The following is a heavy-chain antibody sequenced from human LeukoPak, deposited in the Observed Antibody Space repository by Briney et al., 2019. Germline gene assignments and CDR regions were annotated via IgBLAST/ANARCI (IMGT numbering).Heavy chain of an antibody. CDR1: GFTFSNYW. J-gene: IGHJ4*02. Sequence: PGRSLILSCAASGFTFSNYWMHWVRQAPGKGLVWVSRINSDGISTGYADSVKGRFTVSRDNAKKTLYLQMNSLRAEDTAVYYCARDVGNFDYWGQGTLVTVSS. V-gene: IGHV3-74*01. CDR3: ARDVGNFDY. CDR2: INSDGIST.